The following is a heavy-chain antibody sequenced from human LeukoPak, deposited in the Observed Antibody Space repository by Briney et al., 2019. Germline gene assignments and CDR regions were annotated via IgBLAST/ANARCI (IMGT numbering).Heavy chain of an antibody. CDR1: GFTFSSYA. D-gene: IGHD1-26*01. V-gene: IGHV3-23*01. CDR2: ISGSGGST. CDR3: AGGPQYGGSFAY. Sequence: GGSLRLSCAASGFTFSSYAMSWVRQAPGKGLELVSAISGSGGSTYYADSVKGRFTISRDNAKNSLYLQMNSLRAEDTAVYYCAGGPQYGGSFAYWGQGTLVTVSS. J-gene: IGHJ4*02.